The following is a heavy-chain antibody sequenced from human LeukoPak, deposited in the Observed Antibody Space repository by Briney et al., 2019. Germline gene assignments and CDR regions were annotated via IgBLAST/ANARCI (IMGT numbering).Heavy chain of an antibody. D-gene: IGHD3-16*01. J-gene: IGHJ3*02. CDR1: GGTFSSYA. V-gene: IGHV1-69*13. Sequence: SVKVSCKASGGTFSSYAISWVRQAPGQGLEWMGGIIPIFGTANYAQKFQGRVTITADESTSTAYMELSSLRSEDTAVYYCARVMRRRGAFDTSGQGTMGTVSS. CDR3: ARVMRRRGAFDT. CDR2: IIPIFGTA.